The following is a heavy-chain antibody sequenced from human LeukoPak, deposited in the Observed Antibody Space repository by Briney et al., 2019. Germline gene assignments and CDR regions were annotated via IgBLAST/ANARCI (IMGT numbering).Heavy chain of an antibody. D-gene: IGHD6-19*01. CDR1: GGSFSGYY. Sequence: SETLSLTCAVYGGSFSGYYWSWIRQPPGKGLEWIGYIYYSGSTNYNPSLKSRVTISVDTSKNQSSLKLSSVTAADTAVYYCARGYSGWHFDYWGQGTLVTVSS. V-gene: IGHV4-59*01. CDR3: ARGYSGWHFDY. J-gene: IGHJ4*02. CDR2: IYYSGST.